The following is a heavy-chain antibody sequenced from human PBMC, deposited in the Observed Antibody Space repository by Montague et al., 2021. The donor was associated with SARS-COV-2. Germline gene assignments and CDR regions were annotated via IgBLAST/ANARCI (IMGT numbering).Heavy chain of an antibody. CDR1: GFTFSSYG. CDR2: IRYDGSNK. V-gene: IGHV3-33*03. D-gene: IGHD2-2*01. Sequence: SLRLSCAASGFTFSSYGMHWVRQAPGKGLEWVAVIRYDGSNKYYADSVKGRFTISRDKSKNTLYLQMNSLRAEDTAVYYCAKDREYQLPYYYYYMDVWGKGTTVTVSS. J-gene: IGHJ6*03. CDR3: AKDREYQLPYYYYYMDV.